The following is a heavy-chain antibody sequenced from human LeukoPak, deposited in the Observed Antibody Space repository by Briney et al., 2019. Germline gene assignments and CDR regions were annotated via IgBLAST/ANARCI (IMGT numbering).Heavy chain of an antibody. V-gene: IGHV4-59*01. D-gene: IGHD6-13*01. Sequence: SETLSLTCTVSGGSLSPYYWSWIRQPPGKGLEWIGYIYYGGTTNSSPSLKSRVTISVDTSKNQFSLKLSSVTAADTAVYYCVRLSGGSSWSPFDPWGQGTLVTVSS. CDR3: VRLSGGSSWSPFDP. CDR1: GGSLSPYY. CDR2: IYYGGTT. J-gene: IGHJ5*02.